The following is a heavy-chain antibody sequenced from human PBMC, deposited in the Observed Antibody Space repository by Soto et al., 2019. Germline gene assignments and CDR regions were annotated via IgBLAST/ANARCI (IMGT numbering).Heavy chain of an antibody. V-gene: IGHV4-59*01. CDR2: MYDSGTP. CDR3: ARDSPMSHGSGSYLDI. CDR1: GGSISSYY. D-gene: IGHD6-19*01. Sequence: QVHLQESGPGLVKPSETLSLTCVVSGGSISSYYWNWIRQPPGKGLEWIGYMYDSGTPSYNPSLNGRVTISLAPAKNQFSLNLSSVTAADTAVYYCARDSPMSHGSGSYLDIWGQGTMVTVTS. J-gene: IGHJ3*02.